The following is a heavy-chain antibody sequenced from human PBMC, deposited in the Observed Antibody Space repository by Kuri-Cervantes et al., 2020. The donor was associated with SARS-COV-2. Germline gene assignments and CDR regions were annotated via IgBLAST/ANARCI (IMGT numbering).Heavy chain of an antibody. D-gene: IGHD1-26*01. V-gene: IGHV3-23*01. CDR1: GFTFSSYS. J-gene: IGHJ3*02. CDR3: AKDKWEILFQPLDAFDI. CDR2: ISGSGGST. Sequence: GGSLRLSCTASGFTFSSYSMNWVRQAPGKGLEWVSAISGSGGSTYYADSVKGRFTISRDNSKNTLYLQMNSLRAEDTAVYYCAKDKWEILFQPLDAFDIWGQGTMVTVSS.